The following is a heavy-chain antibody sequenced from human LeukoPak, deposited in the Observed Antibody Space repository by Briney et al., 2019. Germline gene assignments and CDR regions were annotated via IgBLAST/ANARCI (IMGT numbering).Heavy chain of an antibody. J-gene: IGHJ4*02. V-gene: IGHV3-7*04. CDR3: ARAYAGGIFDS. D-gene: IGHD3-16*01. CDR2: IKEDGSEN. Sequence: GGSLRLSCVASGFTFSDYWMSWVRQAPGRGLEWVANIKEDGSENYYVDSVRGRFTISRDNAKNSLYLQMNSLRAEDTAMYYCARAYAGGIFDSWGQGTLVTVSS. CDR1: GFTFSDYW.